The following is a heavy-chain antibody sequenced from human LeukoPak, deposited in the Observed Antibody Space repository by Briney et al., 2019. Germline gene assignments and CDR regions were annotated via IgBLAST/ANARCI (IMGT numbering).Heavy chain of an antibody. CDR2: IIPIFGTA. J-gene: IGHJ3*02. Sequence: ASVKVSCKASGGTFSSYAISWVRQAPGQGLEWMGGIIPIFGTANYAQKFQGRVTITTDESTSTAYMELSSLRSEDTAVYYCAYTGTTGYDAFDIWGQGTMVTVSS. D-gene: IGHD1-7*01. CDR3: AYTGTTGYDAFDI. V-gene: IGHV1-69*05. CDR1: GGTFSSYA.